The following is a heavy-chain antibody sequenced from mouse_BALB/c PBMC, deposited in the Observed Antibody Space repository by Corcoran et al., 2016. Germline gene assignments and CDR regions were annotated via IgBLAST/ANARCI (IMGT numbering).Heavy chain of an antibody. V-gene: IGHV9-3-1*01. J-gene: IGHJ3*01. CDR1: GYTFTNYG. CDR3: SRDPAWFAY. Sequence: QIQLAQSGPELKKPGETVKISCKASGYTFTNYGINWVKQAPGKGLKWLGWINTYTGEPTYADDFKGRFAFSLETSASTAYLQINNLKNEDTATYFCSRDPAWFAYWGQGTLVTVSA. CDR2: INTYTGEP.